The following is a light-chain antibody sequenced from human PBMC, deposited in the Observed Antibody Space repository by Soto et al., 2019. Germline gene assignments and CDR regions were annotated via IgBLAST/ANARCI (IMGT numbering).Light chain of an antibody. Sequence: EIVFTHSPGTLSLSPGESGTLSCRASQSLSSGFLAWYQQRPGQAPRLLIYAASSRATGIPDRFSGTGSGTDFTLTISRLEPEDFAVYYCQQFASLPRTFGQGTKVDIK. CDR1: QSLSSGF. V-gene: IGKV3-20*01. J-gene: IGKJ1*01. CDR3: QQFASLPRT. CDR2: AAS.